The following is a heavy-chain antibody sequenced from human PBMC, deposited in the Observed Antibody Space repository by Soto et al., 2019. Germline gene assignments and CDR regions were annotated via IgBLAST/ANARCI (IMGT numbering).Heavy chain of an antibody. V-gene: IGHV2-5*02. CDR1: GFSIGTSGVG. J-gene: IGHJ6*03. CDR3: THRQSLNFYYYQMDV. Sequence: QITLKESGPTLVKPTQTLTLTGTFSGFSIGTSGVGVGWIRQPPGKALEWLAFIYWDDDKRYSPSLKSRLNITKVTSKNQVILTMTNMDPVDTATYYCTHRQSLNFYYYQMDVWGRGTTLTVSS. CDR2: IYWDDDK.